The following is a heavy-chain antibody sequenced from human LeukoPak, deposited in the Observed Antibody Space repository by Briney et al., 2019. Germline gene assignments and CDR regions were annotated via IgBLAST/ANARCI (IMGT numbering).Heavy chain of an antibody. CDR2: ISYDGSNK. CDR3: AKDAIQLWLRRAPFDY. D-gene: IGHD5-18*01. V-gene: IGHV3-30*18. CDR1: GFTFSSYG. J-gene: IGHJ4*02. Sequence: GGSLRLSCAASGFTFSSYGMHWVRQAPGKGLEWVAVISYDGSNKYYADSVKGRFTISRDNSKNTLYLQMNSLRAEDTAVYYCAKDAIQLWLRRAPFDYWGQGTLVTVSS.